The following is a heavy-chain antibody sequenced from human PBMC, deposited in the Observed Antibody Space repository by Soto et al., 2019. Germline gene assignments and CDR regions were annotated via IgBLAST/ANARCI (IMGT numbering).Heavy chain of an antibody. CDR1: GFIFNNFG. J-gene: IGHJ4*02. Sequence: GGSLRLSCAASGFIFNNFGMHWVRQAPGKGLEWVAVMWSNGVSKSNTDSVKGRITISRDSSKNTLYLELNTLTVEDTALYFCARGKGSRNTGDSFDYWGPGTLVTVSS. D-gene: IGHD3-10*01. CDR2: MWSNGVSK. CDR3: ARGKGSRNTGDSFDY. V-gene: IGHV3-33*01.